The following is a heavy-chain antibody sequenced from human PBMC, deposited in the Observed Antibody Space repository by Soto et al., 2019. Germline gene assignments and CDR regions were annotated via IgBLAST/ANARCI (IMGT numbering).Heavy chain of an antibody. CDR1: GGTFSSYA. V-gene: IGHV1-69*13. CDR2: IIPIFGTA. D-gene: IGHD2-15*01. CDR3: RVVVAATRRSAFDI. Sequence: SAKVSCKASGGTFSSYAISWVRQAPGQGLEWMGGIIPIFGTANYAQKFQGRVTITADESTSTAYMELSSLRSEDTAVYYCRVVVAATRRSAFDIWGQGTMVTFSS. J-gene: IGHJ3*02.